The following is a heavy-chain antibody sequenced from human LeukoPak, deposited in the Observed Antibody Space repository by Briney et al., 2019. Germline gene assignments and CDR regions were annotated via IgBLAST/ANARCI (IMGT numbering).Heavy chain of an antibody. J-gene: IGHJ6*03. CDR2: INHSGST. CDR1: GGSFSGYY. Sequence: SETLSLTCAVYGGSFSGYYWSWIRQPPGKGLEWIGEINHSGSTNYNPSLKSRVTISVDTSKNQFSPKLSSVTAADTAVYYCARHVVVVTARGPYYYYMDVWGKGTTVTISS. V-gene: IGHV4-34*01. D-gene: IGHD2-21*02. CDR3: ARHVVVVTARGPYYYYMDV.